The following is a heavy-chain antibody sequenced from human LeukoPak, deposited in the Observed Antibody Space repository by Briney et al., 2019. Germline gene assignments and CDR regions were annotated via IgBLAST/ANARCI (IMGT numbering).Heavy chain of an antibody. CDR2: ISTAGDP. D-gene: IGHD3-10*01. V-gene: IGHV3-13*04. Sequence: PGGSLRLSCAASGFTVSNYALHWVRQGTGKGLEWVSGISTAGDPYYPGSVKGRFTISRENAKKSLYLQMNSLRDGDTAVYYCARGIRAGVWAFDIWGQGTMVTVAS. CDR1: GFTVSNYA. CDR3: ARGIRAGVWAFDI. J-gene: IGHJ3*02.